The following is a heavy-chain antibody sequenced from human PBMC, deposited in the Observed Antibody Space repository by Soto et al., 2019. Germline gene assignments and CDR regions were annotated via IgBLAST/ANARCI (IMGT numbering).Heavy chain of an antibody. J-gene: IGHJ4*02. Sequence: SETLSLTCTVSGGSISSSSYYWGWIRQPPGKGLEWIGSIYYSGSTYYNPSLKSRVTISVDTSKNKFSLKLSSVTAADTAVYYCARLPNLIAAAGKPYYDYWGQGTLVTVSS. CDR3: ARLPNLIAAAGKPYYDY. CDR1: GGSISSSSYY. CDR2: IYYSGST. V-gene: IGHV4-39*01. D-gene: IGHD6-13*01.